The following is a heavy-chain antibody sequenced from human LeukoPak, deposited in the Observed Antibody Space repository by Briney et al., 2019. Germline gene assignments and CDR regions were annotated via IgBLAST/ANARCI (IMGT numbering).Heavy chain of an antibody. CDR2: ISSSSSYI. CDR3: ARDRDYYGSGNASDI. D-gene: IGHD3-10*01. J-gene: IGHJ3*02. Sequence: GGSLRLSCAASGFTFSRYSMNWVSQAPGKGLEWVSSISSSSSYIYYADSVKGRFTISRDNAKNSLYLQMNSLRAEDTAVYYCARDRDYYGSGNASDIWGQGTMVTVSS. CDR1: GFTFSRYS. V-gene: IGHV3-21*01.